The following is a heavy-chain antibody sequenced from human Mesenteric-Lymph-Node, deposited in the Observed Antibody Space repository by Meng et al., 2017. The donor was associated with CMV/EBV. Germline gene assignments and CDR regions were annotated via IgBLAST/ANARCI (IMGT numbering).Heavy chain of an antibody. V-gene: IGHV3-21*01. Sequence: ESRKISGAASGFTFSSYGMHWVRQAPGKGLEWVSSISSSSTYINYADSVKGRFTISRDNARNSLYLQMNSLRAEDTALYYCARAARFGYDSSGFNHFDFWGQGTLVTVSS. J-gene: IGHJ4*02. D-gene: IGHD3-22*01. CDR2: ISSSSTYI. CDR3: ARAARFGYDSSGFNHFDF. CDR1: GFTFSSYG.